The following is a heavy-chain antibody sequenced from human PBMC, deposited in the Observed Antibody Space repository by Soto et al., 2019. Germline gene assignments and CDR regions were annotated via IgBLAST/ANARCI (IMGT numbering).Heavy chain of an antibody. D-gene: IGHD3-3*01. Sequence: QVQLVQSGAEVKKPGSSVKVSCKASGGTFSSYAISWVRQAPGQGLEWMGGIIPIFGTANYAQKFQGRVTITADESTSTAYMELSSLRSEDTAVYYCARDLTIFVVVTDAFDIWGQGTMVTVSS. J-gene: IGHJ3*02. CDR3: ARDLTIFVVVTDAFDI. CDR2: IIPIFGTA. CDR1: GGTFSSYA. V-gene: IGHV1-69*01.